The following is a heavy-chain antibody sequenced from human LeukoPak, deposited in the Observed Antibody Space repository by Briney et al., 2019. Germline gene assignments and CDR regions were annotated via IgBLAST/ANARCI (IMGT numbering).Heavy chain of an antibody. CDR2: ISTYNGDT. CDR1: GYTFTSYG. D-gene: IGHD2-2*01. Sequence: ASVKVSCKASGYTFTSYGISWVRQAPGQGLEWMGWISTYNGDTHYAQKLRGRVTMTADTSTSTTYMELRSLRSDDTAVYYCALIPYCTTATCYYFDYWGQGTLVTVSS. CDR3: ALIPYCTTATCYYFDY. V-gene: IGHV1-18*01. J-gene: IGHJ4*02.